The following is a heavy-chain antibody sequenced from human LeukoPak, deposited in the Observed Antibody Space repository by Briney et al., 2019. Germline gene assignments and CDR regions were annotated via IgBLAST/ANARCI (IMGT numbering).Heavy chain of an antibody. D-gene: IGHD1-26*01. CDR3: ARHVGATWADFQH. Sequence: SETLSLTCTVSGGSINNYYWNWIRQPPGKGLEWIGYIYYSGSASYNPSLKGRVTISVDTSKNQFSLKLSSVTAADTAVYYCARHVGATWADFQHWGQGTLVTVSS. CDR2: IYYSGSA. J-gene: IGHJ1*01. V-gene: IGHV4-59*01. CDR1: GGSINNYY.